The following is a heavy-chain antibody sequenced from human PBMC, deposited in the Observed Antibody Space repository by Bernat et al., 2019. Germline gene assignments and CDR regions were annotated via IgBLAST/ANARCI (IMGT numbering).Heavy chain of an antibody. D-gene: IGHD1-7*01. J-gene: IGHJ4*02. CDR2: ISSSSSYI. CDR3: ARANWNYDVDY. Sequence: EEQLLESGGGLVQPGGSLRLSCAASGFTFSSYSMNWVRQAPGKGLEWVSSISSSSSYIYYADSVKGRFTISRDNAKNSLYLQMNSLRAEDTAVYYCARANWNYDVDYWGQGTLVTVSS. V-gene: IGHV3-21*01. CDR1: GFTFSSYS.